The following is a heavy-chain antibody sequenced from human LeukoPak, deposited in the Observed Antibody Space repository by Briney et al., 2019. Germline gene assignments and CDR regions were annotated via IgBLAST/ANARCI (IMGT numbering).Heavy chain of an antibody. CDR1: GFTFSSYG. CDR2: IWYDGSNK. CDR3: ARDSAALFDY. D-gene: IGHD2-15*01. J-gene: IGHJ4*02. V-gene: IGHV3-33*01. Sequence: PGGSLRLSCAASGFTFSSYGMHWVRQAPGKGLECVAVIWYDGSNKYYADSVKGRFTISRDNSNNKMYLEMNSLRAEDTAVYYCARDSAALFDYWGQGTLVTVSS.